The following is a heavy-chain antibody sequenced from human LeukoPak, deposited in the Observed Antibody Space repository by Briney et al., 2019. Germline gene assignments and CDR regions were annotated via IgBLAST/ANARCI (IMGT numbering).Heavy chain of an antibody. CDR2: TYYSGST. D-gene: IGHD5-18*01. Sequence: SETLSLTCTVSGGSISSYFWSWIRQPPGKGLEWIGDTYYSGSTNYNPSLQSRVTISVDASKNQFSLKLSSVTAADTAVYYCARESVKYSYCYCLELDYWGQGTLVTVSS. J-gene: IGHJ4*02. CDR3: ARESVKYSYCYCLELDY. V-gene: IGHV4-59*01. CDR1: GGSISSYF.